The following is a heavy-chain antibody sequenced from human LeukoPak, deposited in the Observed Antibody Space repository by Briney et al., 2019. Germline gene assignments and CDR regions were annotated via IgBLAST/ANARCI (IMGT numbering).Heavy chain of an antibody. CDR2: ISSSSSNI. CDR3: SHLSRLGELHGS. Sequence: GGSLRLSCAASGFTFSSYSMNWVRQAPGKGLEWVSYISSSSSNIYYADSVKGRFTISRDNSKNSVSLQMNSLRAEDTAVYYCSHLSRLGELHGSWGQGTLVNGSS. D-gene: IGHD3-16*01. CDR1: GFTFSSYS. J-gene: IGHJ5*02. V-gene: IGHV3-48*01.